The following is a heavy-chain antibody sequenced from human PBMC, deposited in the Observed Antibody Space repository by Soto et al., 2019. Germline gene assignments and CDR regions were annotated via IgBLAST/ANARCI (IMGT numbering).Heavy chain of an antibody. CDR2: ITKSGNII. J-gene: IGHJ4*02. CDR1: GFTFSDYH. CDR3: AGGDKGGSYFGS. V-gene: IGHV3-11*01. D-gene: IGHD3-16*01. Sequence: QVQLLESGGGLVTPGGSLRLSCSASGFTFSDYHMHWIRQAPGKGLEWVSYITKSGNIIYYADSVRGRVTVSRDNAKNSRYLQMNSVRAEDTAVYDCAGGDKGGSYFGSWGQGTLVTVSS.